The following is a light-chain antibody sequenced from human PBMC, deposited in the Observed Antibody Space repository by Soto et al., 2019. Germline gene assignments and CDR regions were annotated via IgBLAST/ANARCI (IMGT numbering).Light chain of an antibody. CDR1: SRVVGGYNY. CDR3: SSYTSSSPYV. Sequence: QSVLNQPASVSGSPGQSITISCPGTSRVVGGYNYVSWYQQHPGKAPKLMIYDVSNRPSGVSNRFSGSRSGNTASLTISGLQAEDEADYYCSSYTSSSPYVFGTGTKVTVL. J-gene: IGLJ1*01. CDR2: DVS. V-gene: IGLV2-14*01.